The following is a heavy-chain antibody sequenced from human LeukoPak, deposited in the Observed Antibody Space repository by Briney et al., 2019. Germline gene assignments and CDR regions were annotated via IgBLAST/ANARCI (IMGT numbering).Heavy chain of an antibody. Sequence: PGGSLRLSCAASGFTFDDYAMRWVRQAPGKGLEWVSGISWNSGSIGYADSVKGRFTISRDNAKNSLYLQMSSLRAEDTALYYCAKDIAAAGKSGFDYWGQGTLVTVSS. J-gene: IGHJ4*02. D-gene: IGHD6-13*01. CDR1: GFTFDDYA. CDR3: AKDIAAAGKSGFDY. V-gene: IGHV3-9*01. CDR2: ISWNSGSI.